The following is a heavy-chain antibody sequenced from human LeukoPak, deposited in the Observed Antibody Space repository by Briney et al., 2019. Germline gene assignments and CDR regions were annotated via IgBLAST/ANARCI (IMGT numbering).Heavy chain of an antibody. J-gene: IGHJ6*03. Sequence: PSETLSLTCTVSGGSISSSSYYWGWIRQPPGKGLEWIGSIYYSGSAYYNPSLKSRVTISVDTSKNQFSLKLSSVTAADTAVYYCARVSWFPGTSYYYMDVWGKGTTVTVSS. CDR1: GGSISSSSYY. CDR3: ARVSWFPGTSYYYMDV. V-gene: IGHV4-39*07. D-gene: IGHD1-1*01. CDR2: IYYSGSA.